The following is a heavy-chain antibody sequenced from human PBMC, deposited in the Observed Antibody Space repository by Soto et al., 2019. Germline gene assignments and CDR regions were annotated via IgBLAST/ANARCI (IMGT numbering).Heavy chain of an antibody. CDR1: GGTFSSYA. CDR3: AREGGYCTNGVCLSSQSYSY. J-gene: IGHJ4*02. V-gene: IGHV1-69*01. CDR2: IIPILGTA. D-gene: IGHD2-8*01. Sequence: QVQLVQSGAEVKKPGSSVKVSCKASGGTFSSYAISWVRQAPGQGLEWMGGIIPILGTANYAQKFQVRVTITADESTSTAYMELSSLRSEDTAVYYCAREGGYCTNGVCLSSQSYSYWGQGTLVTFPS.